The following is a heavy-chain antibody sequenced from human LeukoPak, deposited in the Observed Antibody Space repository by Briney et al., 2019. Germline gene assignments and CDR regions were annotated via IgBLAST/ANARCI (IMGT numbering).Heavy chain of an antibody. D-gene: IGHD1-20*01. CDR1: GGSISSYY. CDR3: ARGLGIAGLYYFDY. Sequence: SETLSLTCTVSGGSISSYYWSWIRQPAGKGLEWVGRIYTSGSTNYNPSLKSRVTISVDTYKKKFSLKLSSVTAADTAVYYCARGLGIAGLYYFDYWGQGTLVTVSS. J-gene: IGHJ4*02. V-gene: IGHV4-4*07. CDR2: IYTSGST.